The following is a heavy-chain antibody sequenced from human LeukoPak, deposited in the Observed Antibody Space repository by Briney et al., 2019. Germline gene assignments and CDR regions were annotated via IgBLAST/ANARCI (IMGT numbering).Heavy chain of an antibody. J-gene: IGHJ4*02. V-gene: IGHV3-23*01. Sequence: GGSLRLSCAASGFTFSTYAMSWVRQAPGKGLDWVSTVSTSGGSTYYADSVKGRFTISRDNSKNTQYLQMNSLRAEDTAIYYCLGYCSGGRCYSGGHWGQGTLVTVSS. D-gene: IGHD2-15*01. CDR3: LGYCSGGRCYSGGH. CDR2: VSTSGGST. CDR1: GFTFSTYA.